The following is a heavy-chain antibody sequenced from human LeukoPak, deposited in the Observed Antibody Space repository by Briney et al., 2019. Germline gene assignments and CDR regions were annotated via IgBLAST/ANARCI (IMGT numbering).Heavy chain of an antibody. CDR2: ISEDGSEK. J-gene: IGHJ4*02. Sequence: GGSLRLSCAASGFTFRSYWMGWVRPAPGKGLEWVAKISEDGSEKYHVDSVKGRFTISRDNAKNSLYAQMNSLRAEDTAVYYCARVYNYVFDYWGQGTLVTVSS. CDR1: GFTFRSYW. V-gene: IGHV3-7*05. CDR3: ARVYNYVFDY. D-gene: IGHD3-10*02.